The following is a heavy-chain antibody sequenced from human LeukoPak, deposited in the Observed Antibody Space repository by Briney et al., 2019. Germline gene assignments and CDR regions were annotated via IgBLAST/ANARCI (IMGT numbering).Heavy chain of an antibody. D-gene: IGHD6-13*01. Sequence: ASVKVSCKASGFTFTSSAMQWVRQARGQRLEWIGWIVVGSGNTNYAQKFQERVTITRDMSTSTAYMELSSLRSEDTAVYYCAAESGTIAAAGTGSFDIWGQGTMVTVSS. CDR1: GFTFTSSA. J-gene: IGHJ3*02. CDR2: IVVGSGNT. CDR3: AAESGTIAAAGTGSFDI. V-gene: IGHV1-58*02.